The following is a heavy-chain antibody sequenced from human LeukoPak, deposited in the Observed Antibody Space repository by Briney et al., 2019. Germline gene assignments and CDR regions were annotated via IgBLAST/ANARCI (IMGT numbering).Heavy chain of an antibody. V-gene: IGHV1-69*06. D-gene: IGHD4-17*01. CDR3: ARGTTTVPKGCHY. CDR2: IIPIFGTA. Sequence: SVKVSCKASGYTFTSYAMNWVRQAPGQGLEWMGGIIPIFGTANYAQKFQGRVTITADKSTSTAYMELSSLRSEDTAVYYCARGTTTVPKGCHYWGQGTLVTVSS. J-gene: IGHJ4*02. CDR1: GYTFTSYA.